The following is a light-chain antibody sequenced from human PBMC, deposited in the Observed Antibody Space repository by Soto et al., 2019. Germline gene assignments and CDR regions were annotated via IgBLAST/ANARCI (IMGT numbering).Light chain of an antibody. CDR2: SNN. Sequence: QSVPTQPPSASGTPGQRVTISCSGSSSNIGRNTVSWYQQLPGTAPKLLIFSNNQRPSGVPDRFSGSKSGTSASLAISGLQSEDEADYYCAAWDDSLNGYVFGTGTKVTVL. J-gene: IGLJ1*01. V-gene: IGLV1-44*01. CDR1: SSNIGRNT. CDR3: AAWDDSLNGYV.